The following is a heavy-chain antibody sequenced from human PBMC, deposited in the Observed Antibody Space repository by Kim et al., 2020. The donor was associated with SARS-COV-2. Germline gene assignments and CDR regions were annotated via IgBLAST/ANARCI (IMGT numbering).Heavy chain of an antibody. D-gene: IGHD3-10*02. J-gene: IGHJ1*01. CDR2: ISAYNGAR. V-gene: IGHV1-18*01. CDR3: ARAGPKNYARHESDC. CDR1: GYTFNNYG. Sequence: ASVKVSCKASGYTFNNYGFSWVRQAPGQGLEWMGWISAYNGARNYAQDLQGRVTLTTDTPTSTAYMELRGLRSDDTGMYYGARAGPKNYARHESDCWGQGTLLTVFS.